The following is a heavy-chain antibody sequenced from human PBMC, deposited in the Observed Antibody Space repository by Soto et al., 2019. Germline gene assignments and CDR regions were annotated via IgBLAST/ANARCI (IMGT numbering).Heavy chain of an antibody. CDR3: ANGAGQQLVRGFDY. D-gene: IGHD6-13*01. Sequence: VQLLESGGGLVQPGGSLRLSCAASGFTFSSYAMHWVRQAPGKGLEWVAVISYDGSNKYYADSVKGRFTISRDNSKNTLYLQMNSLRAEDTAVYYCANGAGQQLVRGFDYWGQGTLVTVSS. CDR1: GFTFSSYA. J-gene: IGHJ4*02. CDR2: ISYDGSNK. V-gene: IGHV3-30-3*01.